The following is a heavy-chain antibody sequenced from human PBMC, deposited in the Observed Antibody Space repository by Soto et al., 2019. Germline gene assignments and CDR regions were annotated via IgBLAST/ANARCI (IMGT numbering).Heavy chain of an antibody. CDR3: ARAIAAASSY. CDR2: MWYDGSNK. J-gene: IGHJ4*02. CDR1: GFTFSSYG. D-gene: IGHD6-13*01. Sequence: GGSLRLSCAASGFTFSSYGMHWVRQAPGKGLEWVAVMWYDGSNKYYADSVKGRFTISRDNARNSLYLQMNSLRAEDTAVYYCARAIAAASSYWGQGTLVTVSS. V-gene: IGHV3-33*01.